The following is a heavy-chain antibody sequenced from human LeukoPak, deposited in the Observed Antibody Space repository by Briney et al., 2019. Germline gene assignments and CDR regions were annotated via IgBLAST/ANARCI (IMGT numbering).Heavy chain of an antibody. D-gene: IGHD3-10*01. J-gene: IGHJ4*02. CDR1: DDSISSYY. CDR2: IHYSGRT. Sequence: SETLSLTCTVSDDSISSYYWTWIRQPPGKGLEWIGYIHYSGRTYYNPSLKSRVTISVDTSKNQFSLKLSSVTAADTAVYYCASYGSGSYPPNWGQGTLVTVSS. V-gene: IGHV4-59*12. CDR3: ASYGSGSYPPN.